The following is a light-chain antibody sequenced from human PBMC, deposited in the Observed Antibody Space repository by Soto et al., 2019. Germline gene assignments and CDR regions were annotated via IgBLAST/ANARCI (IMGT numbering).Light chain of an antibody. CDR1: QSVLYSSNNKNY. CDR2: WAF. V-gene: IGKV4-1*01. CDR3: QQYSSTPLT. J-gene: IGKJ4*01. Sequence: DIVMTQSPDSLAVSLGERATINCKSSQSVLYSSNNKNYLAWYQQKPGQPPKLLIYWAFIRESGVPDRFSGSGSGTDFTLTISSLQAEDVPVYSCQQYSSTPLTFGGGTKVEIK.